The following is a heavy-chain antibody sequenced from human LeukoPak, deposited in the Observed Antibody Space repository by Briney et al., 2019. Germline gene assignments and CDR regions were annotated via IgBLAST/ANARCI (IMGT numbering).Heavy chain of an antibody. CDR2: IKSKTDGGTT. Sequence: GGSLRLSCAASGFSFSTYEFHWVRQAPGKGLEWVGRIKSKTDGGTTDYAAPVKGRFTISRDDSKNTLYLQMNSLKTEDTAVYYCTTDPGYYDSSGYLGDYWGQGTLVTVSS. CDR3: TTDPGYYDSSGYLGDY. CDR1: GFSFSTYE. V-gene: IGHV3-15*07. J-gene: IGHJ4*02. D-gene: IGHD3-22*01.